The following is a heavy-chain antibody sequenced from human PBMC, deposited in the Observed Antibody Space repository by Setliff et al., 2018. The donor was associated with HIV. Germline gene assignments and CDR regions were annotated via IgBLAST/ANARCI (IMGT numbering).Heavy chain of an antibody. Sequence: ASVKVSCKASGYTFTSYGMSWVRQVPGQGLEWMGWINLVTGKTAYLQKFQGRVTITRDTSASTASTAYMEMSGLSSEDTAIYYCANGGSGGQFDYWGQGTLVTVSS. CDR2: INLVTGKT. CDR3: ANGGSGGQFDY. V-gene: IGHV1-3*01. D-gene: IGHD3-16*01. CDR1: GYTFTSYG. J-gene: IGHJ4*02.